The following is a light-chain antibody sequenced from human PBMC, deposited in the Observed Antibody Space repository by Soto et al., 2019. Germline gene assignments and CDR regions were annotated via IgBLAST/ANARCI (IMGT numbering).Light chain of an antibody. V-gene: IGKV3-20*01. CDR2: ASS. CDR1: QDVDNNF. CDR3: QQYGSSPRT. Sequence: EIVLTQSPGTLSLSPGEGATLSCRASQDVDNNFLAWYQQRPGQAPRLLIYASSRRATGIPDRFSGSGSGTDFTLTISRVGPEDIAVYYCQQYGSSPRTFGQGTKVEIK. J-gene: IGKJ1*01.